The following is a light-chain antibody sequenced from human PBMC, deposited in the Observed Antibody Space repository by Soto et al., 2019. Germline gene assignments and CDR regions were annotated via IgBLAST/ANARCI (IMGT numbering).Light chain of an antibody. CDR2: GAS. Sequence: EIMLSQSPATLSVSLGERVTLSRRASQSVSRNLAWYQQKPDQAPRLLIYGASTRATGIPARFSGSGSGTEFTLTISSLQSEDFAVYYCQQYNNWPPWTFGPGTKVDIK. CDR3: QQYNNWPPWT. V-gene: IGKV3-15*01. CDR1: QSVSRN. J-gene: IGKJ1*01.